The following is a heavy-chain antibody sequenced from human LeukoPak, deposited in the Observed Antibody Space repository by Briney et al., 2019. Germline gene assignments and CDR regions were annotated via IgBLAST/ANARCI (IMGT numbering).Heavy chain of an antibody. D-gene: IGHD3-10*01. Sequence: GGSLRLSCAASGFTFSSYGMHWVRQAPGKGLEWVAVISYGGSNKYYADSVKGRFTISRDNSKNTLYLQMNSLRAEDTAVYYCARERYYYGSGSYWPMDYWGQGTLVTVSS. CDR2: ISYGGSNK. V-gene: IGHV3-30*03. J-gene: IGHJ4*02. CDR1: GFTFSSYG. CDR3: ARERYYYGSGSYWPMDY.